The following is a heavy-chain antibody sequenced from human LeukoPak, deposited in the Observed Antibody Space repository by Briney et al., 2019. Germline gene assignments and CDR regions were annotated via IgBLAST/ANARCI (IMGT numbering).Heavy chain of an antibody. CDR2: ISSSSTPK. D-gene: IGHD6-25*01. CDR1: GFMFSSYS. V-gene: IGHV3-48*04. CDR3: ARGQGIAADNFYYYMDV. Sequence: GGSLRLSCAGSGFMFSSYSMNWVRQAPGTGLEWISYISSSSTPKYYADSVKGRFAISRDNANNSLYLEMNSLRAEGTAVYYCARGQGIAADNFYYYMDVWGKGTTVSVSS. J-gene: IGHJ6*03.